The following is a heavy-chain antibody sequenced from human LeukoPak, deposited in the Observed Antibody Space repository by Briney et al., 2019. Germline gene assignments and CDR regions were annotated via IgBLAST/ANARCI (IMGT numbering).Heavy chain of an antibody. V-gene: IGHV3-21*04. CDR2: ISSSSSYI. CDR3: AKVPPRGISAEFDY. D-gene: IGHD2-15*01. Sequence: GGSLRLSCAASGFTFSSYSMNWVRQAPGKGLEWVSSISSSSSYIYYADSVKGRFTISRDNAKNSLYLQMNSLRAEDTAVYYCAKVPPRGISAEFDYWGQGTLVTVSS. J-gene: IGHJ4*02. CDR1: GFTFSSYS.